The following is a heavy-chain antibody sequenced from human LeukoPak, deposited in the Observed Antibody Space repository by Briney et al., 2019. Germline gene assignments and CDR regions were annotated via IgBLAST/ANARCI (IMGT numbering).Heavy chain of an antibody. V-gene: IGHV3-23*01. CDR2: ISGSGGST. Sequence: GGSLRLSCAASGFSFSNAWMSWVRQAPGKGLEWVSAISGSGGSTYYADSVKGLFTISRDNSKNTLYLQMNSLRAEDTAVYYCAKALDYDILTGPIGFDPWGQGTLVTVSS. D-gene: IGHD3-9*01. CDR3: AKALDYDILTGPIGFDP. J-gene: IGHJ5*02. CDR1: GFSFSNAW.